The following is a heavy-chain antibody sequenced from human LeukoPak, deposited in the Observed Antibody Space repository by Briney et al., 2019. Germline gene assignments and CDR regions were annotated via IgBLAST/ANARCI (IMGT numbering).Heavy chain of an antibody. J-gene: IGHJ3*02. Sequence: SETLSLTCTVSGGSISSYYWSWIRQPAGKGLEWIGRIYTSGSTNYNPSLKSRVTMSVDTSKNQFSLKLSSVTAADTAVYYCARDLSEYYDFWSGYYDAFDIWGQGAMVTVSS. D-gene: IGHD3-3*01. CDR1: GGSISSYY. CDR3: ARDLSEYYDFWSGYYDAFDI. V-gene: IGHV4-4*07. CDR2: IYTSGST.